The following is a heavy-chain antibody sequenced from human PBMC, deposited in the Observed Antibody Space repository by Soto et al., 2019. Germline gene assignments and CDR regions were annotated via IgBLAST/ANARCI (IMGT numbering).Heavy chain of an antibody. CDR3: ARAATTVTKESYYYYDMDV. V-gene: IGHV4-30-2*01. D-gene: IGHD4-17*01. J-gene: IGHJ6*02. CDR1: GGSISSGGYS. Sequence: SETLSLTCAVSGGSISSGGYSWSWIRQPPGKGLEWIGYIYHSGSTYYNPSLKSRVTISVDRSKNQFSLKLSSVTAADTAVYYCARAATTVTKESYYYYDMDVWGQGTTVTVSS. CDR2: IYHSGST.